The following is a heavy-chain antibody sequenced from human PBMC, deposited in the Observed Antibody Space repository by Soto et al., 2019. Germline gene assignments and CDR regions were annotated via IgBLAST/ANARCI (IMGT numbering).Heavy chain of an antibody. V-gene: IGHV3-53*01. D-gene: IGHD3-10*01. Sequence: EVQLVESGGGLIQPGGSLRLSGAVSGFSVSSTYMSWVRQAPGKGLEWVSVMYSGGSAYYADSVKGRFSISRENSKNTLSLQMNSLRAEDTAVYYCARVMMVRGVVFEYWGRGTLVTVAA. CDR1: GFSVSSTY. J-gene: IGHJ4*02. CDR3: ARVMMVRGVVFEY. CDR2: MYSGGSA.